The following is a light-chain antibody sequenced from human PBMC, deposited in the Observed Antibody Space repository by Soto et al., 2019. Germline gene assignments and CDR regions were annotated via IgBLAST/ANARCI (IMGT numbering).Light chain of an antibody. V-gene: IGKV3-11*01. J-gene: IGKJ1*01. CDR3: HQRQSWPRA. CDR1: QYINTR. Sequence: EIVLTQSPATLSSFPGARVTLFCRASQYINTRLAWYQHRPGQAPRLLIYQTSIRAAGIPARFSASGSGTDFTLTISDVQPEDFALYYCHQRQSWPRAFGQGTKV. CDR2: QTS.